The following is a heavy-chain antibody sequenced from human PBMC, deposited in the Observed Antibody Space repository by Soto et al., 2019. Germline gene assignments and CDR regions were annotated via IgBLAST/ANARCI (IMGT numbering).Heavy chain of an antibody. CDR3: APPRGGGGGGSLDAFDI. D-gene: IGHD3-10*01. CDR2: IIPIFGTA. Sequence: SVKVSCKASGGTFSSYAISWVRQAPGQGLEWMGGIIPIFGTANYAQKFQGRVTITADESTSTAYMELSSLRSEDTAVYYCAPPRGGGGGGSLDAFDIWGQGTMVTVSS. CDR1: GGTFSSYA. V-gene: IGHV1-69*13. J-gene: IGHJ3*02.